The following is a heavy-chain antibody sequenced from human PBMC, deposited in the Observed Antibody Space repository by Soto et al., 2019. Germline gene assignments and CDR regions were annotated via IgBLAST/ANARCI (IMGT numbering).Heavy chain of an antibody. V-gene: IGHV5-10-1*01. CDR1: GYSFTSYW. CDR2: IDPSDSYT. Sequence: GESLKISCKGSGYSFTSYWISWVRQMPGKGLEWMGRIDPSDSYTNYSPSYQGHVTISADKSISTAYLQWSSLKASDTAMYYCARQGYCSSTSCPRDYYYGMDAWGQGTTVTVSS. D-gene: IGHD2-2*01. J-gene: IGHJ6*02. CDR3: ARQGYCSSTSCPRDYYYGMDA.